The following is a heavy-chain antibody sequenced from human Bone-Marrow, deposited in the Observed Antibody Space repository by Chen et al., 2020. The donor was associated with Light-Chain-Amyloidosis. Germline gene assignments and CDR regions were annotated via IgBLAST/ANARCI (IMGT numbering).Heavy chain of an antibody. V-gene: IGHV3-23*01. J-gene: IGHJ4*02. D-gene: IGHD2-15*01. CDR2: ISGSGGST. CDR3: AKDHREYCSGGSCYSGY. Sequence: EVQLLESGGGLVQPGGSLRLSCAASGFTFSSYAMSWVRQAPGKGLEWVSAISGSGGSTYYADSVKGRFTISRDNSKNTLYLQMNSLRAEDTAVYYCAKDHREYCSGGSCYSGYWGQGTLVTVSS. CDR1: GFTFSSYA.